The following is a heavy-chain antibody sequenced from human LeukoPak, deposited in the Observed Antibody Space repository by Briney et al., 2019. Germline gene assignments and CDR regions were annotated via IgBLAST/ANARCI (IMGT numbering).Heavy chain of an antibody. CDR2: IYSGGST. CDR3: AKDHYGSGRNAFDI. D-gene: IGHD3-10*01. Sequence: GGSLRLSCAASGFTVSSNYMSWVRQAPGKGLEWVSVIYSGGSTYYADSVKGRFTISRDNSKNTLYLQMNSLRAEDTAVYYCAKDHYGSGRNAFDIWGQGTMVTVSS. CDR1: GFTVSSNY. J-gene: IGHJ3*02. V-gene: IGHV3-53*05.